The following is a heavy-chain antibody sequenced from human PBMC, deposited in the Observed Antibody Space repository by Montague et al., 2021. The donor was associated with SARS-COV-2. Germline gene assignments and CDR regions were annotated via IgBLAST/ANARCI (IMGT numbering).Heavy chain of an antibody. D-gene: IGHD2-8*01. CDR1: GGSVSSGSYY. V-gene: IGHV4-61*01. CDR2: VYYSGST. CDR3: ARLLRSCTNGVCRTYYYYAMDV. Sequence: SETLSLTCTVSGGSVSSGSYYWSWIRQPPGKGLEWIGYVYYSGSTKYNPFLESRVTVSVDRSKNQVSLKLSSVTAADTAVYYCARLLRSCTNGVCRTYYYYAMDVWGQGTTVTVSS. J-gene: IGHJ6*02.